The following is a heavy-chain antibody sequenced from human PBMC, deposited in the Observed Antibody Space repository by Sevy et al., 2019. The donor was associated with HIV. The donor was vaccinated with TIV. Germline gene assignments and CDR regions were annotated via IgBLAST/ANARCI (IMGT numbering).Heavy chain of an antibody. Sequence: GESLKISCEGSGFSFSSYWIHLVRQMPGKGLEWMATIHPGNSETRYRSSFQGQVTISADKSINTAYLQWSRLSASDTAIYYCFMRAHTDSSGYYYRYGMDVWGQGTTVTVSS. D-gene: IGHD3-10*01. CDR3: FMRAHTDSSGYYYRYGMDV. CDR1: GFSFSSYW. V-gene: IGHV5-51*01. CDR2: IHPGNSET. J-gene: IGHJ6*02.